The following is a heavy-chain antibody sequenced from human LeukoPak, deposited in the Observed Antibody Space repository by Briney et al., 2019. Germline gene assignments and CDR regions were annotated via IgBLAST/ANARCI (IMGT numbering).Heavy chain of an antibody. V-gene: IGHV1-2*02. Sequence: ASVKVSCKTSGYTFTGYYIHWVRQAPGQGLEWMGWINANNGGTIYAQKFQGRVTMTRDTSISTAYMELSRLTSDDTAVYYCTREDYWGQGTLVTVSS. CDR1: GYTFTGYY. CDR2: INANNGGT. J-gene: IGHJ4*02. CDR3: TREDY.